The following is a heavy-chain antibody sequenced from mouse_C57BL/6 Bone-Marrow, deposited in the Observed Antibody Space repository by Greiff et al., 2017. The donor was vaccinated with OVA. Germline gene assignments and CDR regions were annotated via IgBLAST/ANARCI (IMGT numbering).Heavy chain of an antibody. V-gene: IGHV2-9-1*01. Sequence: QVQLQQSGPGLVAPSQCLSITCTVSGFSLSSYAISWVRQPPGKGLEWLGVIWTGGGTNYNSALKSRLSISKDNSKNQVFLKMNSLQTDDTARYYCVRNEILRSAMDYWGQGTSVTVSS. CDR2: IWTGGGT. D-gene: IGHD1-1*01. CDR1: GFSLSSYA. J-gene: IGHJ4*01. CDR3: VRNEILRSAMDY.